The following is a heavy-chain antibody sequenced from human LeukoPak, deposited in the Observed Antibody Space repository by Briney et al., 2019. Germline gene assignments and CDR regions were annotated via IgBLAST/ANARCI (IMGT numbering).Heavy chain of an antibody. D-gene: IGHD6-25*01. J-gene: IGHJ3*02. CDR3: ARSGGAFDI. V-gene: IGHV4-34*01. CDR1: GGSFSGYY. CDR2: INHSGST. Sequence: PSETLSLTCAVYGGSFSGYYWSWTRQPPGKGLEWIGEINHSGSTNYNPSLKSRVTISVDTSKNQFSLKLSSVTAADTAVYYCARSGGAFDIWGQGTMVTVSS.